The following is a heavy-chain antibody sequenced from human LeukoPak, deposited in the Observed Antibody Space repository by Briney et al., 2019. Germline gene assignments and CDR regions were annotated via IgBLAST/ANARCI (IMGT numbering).Heavy chain of an antibody. D-gene: IGHD5-24*01. CDR1: EFIFSRYA. J-gene: IGHJ4*02. V-gene: IGHV3-30*01. CDR3: ARDRRDGNNLAFHFDY. CDR2: LSYDDTNE. Sequence: GGSLRLSCAASEFIFSRYAMHWVRQAPGKGLAWVAILSYDDTNEYYADSVAGRFTISRDNSKNTLYLQMNSLRPDDTAVYYCARDRRDGNNLAFHFDYWGQGTLVTVSS.